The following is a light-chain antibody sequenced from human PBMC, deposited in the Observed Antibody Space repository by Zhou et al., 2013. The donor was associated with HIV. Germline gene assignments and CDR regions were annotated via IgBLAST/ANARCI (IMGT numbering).Light chain of an antibody. CDR2: DES. J-gene: IGKJ4*01. CDR3: QQSYNTPLT. V-gene: IGKV1-39*01. Sequence: DIQMTQSPSSLSASVGDRVTITCRASQSISSYLNWYQQKPGKAPKLLIYDESTLQSGVPSRFSGRGSGTDFTLTISSLQPEDFATYFCQQSYNTPLTFGGGTKVELK. CDR1: QSISSY.